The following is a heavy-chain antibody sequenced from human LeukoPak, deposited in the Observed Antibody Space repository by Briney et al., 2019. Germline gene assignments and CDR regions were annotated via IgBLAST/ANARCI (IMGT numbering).Heavy chain of an antibody. D-gene: IGHD3-22*01. CDR3: ARGSPYYYDSSAYH. CDR2: IYTSGST. J-gene: IGHJ4*02. CDR1: GGSISSGSYY. V-gene: IGHV4-61*02. Sequence: PSETLSLTCTVSGGSISSGSYYWSWIRQPAGKGLEWIGRIYTSGSTNYNPPLKSRVTISVDTSKNQFSLKLTSVTAADTAVYYCARGSPYYYDSSAYHWGQGTLVTVSS.